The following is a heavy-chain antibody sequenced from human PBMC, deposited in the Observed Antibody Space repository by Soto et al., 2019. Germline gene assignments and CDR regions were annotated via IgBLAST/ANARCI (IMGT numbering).Heavy chain of an antibody. CDR2: IKSWSDGGRV. Sequence: EVPLVESGGALVKPGGSLTLSCAASGFTFNSAWMTWVRQAPGKGLEWVGRIKSWSDGGRVDTAARVKGRFTNSRDDTKHMSYLRMISQNSEDTAVYYCTTWRREKSCTSVSCYGDGAYWGQGTLVTVSS. V-gene: IGHV3-15*02. D-gene: IGHD2-2*01. CDR1: GFTFNSAW. CDR3: TTWRREKSCTSVSCYGDGAY. J-gene: IGHJ4*02.